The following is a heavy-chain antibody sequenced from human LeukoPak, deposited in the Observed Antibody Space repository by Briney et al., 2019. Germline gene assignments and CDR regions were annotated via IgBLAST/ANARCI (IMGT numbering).Heavy chain of an antibody. Sequence: GESLKISCKGSGYTFTNYWIGWVRQIPGKGLEWMGIIYPGDSDTKYSPSFQGQVTMSADKSISTAYLQWSSLKASDTAMYYCARPIDYGANPGFEWGQGTLVTVSS. CDR1: GYTFTNYW. J-gene: IGHJ4*02. V-gene: IGHV5-51*01. CDR3: ARPIDYGANPGFE. CDR2: IYPGDSDT. D-gene: IGHD4-23*01.